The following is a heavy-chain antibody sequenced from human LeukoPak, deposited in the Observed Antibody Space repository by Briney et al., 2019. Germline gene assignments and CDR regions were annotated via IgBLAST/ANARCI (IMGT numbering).Heavy chain of an antibody. D-gene: IGHD6-19*01. Sequence: GGSLRLSCAASGFTFSSYWMHWVRQAPGKGLLWVSRINTDGSSTNFADSVRGRFTISRDNAKNTLYLQMNSLRAEDTAVYYCASPISGQSFDIWGQGTMVTVSS. CDR1: GFTFSSYW. V-gene: IGHV3-74*01. CDR3: ASPISGQSFDI. CDR2: INTDGSST. J-gene: IGHJ3*02.